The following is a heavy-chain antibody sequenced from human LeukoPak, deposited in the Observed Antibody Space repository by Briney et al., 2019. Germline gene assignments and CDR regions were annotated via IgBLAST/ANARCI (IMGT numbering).Heavy chain of an antibody. D-gene: IGHD6-19*01. V-gene: IGHV4-34*01. CDR3: ARAILGAGPDYYYYYGMDV. J-gene: IGHJ6*02. CDR2: INHSGST. CDR1: GGSFSGYY. Sequence: SETLSLTCAVYGGSFSGYYWSWIRQPPGKGLEWIGEINHSGSTNYNPSLKSRVTISVDTSKNQFSLKLSSVTAADTAVYYCARAILGAGPDYYYYYGMDVWGQGTTVTVSS.